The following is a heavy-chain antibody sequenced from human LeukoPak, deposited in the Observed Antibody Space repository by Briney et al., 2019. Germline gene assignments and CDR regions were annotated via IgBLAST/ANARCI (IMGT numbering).Heavy chain of an antibody. V-gene: IGHV4-30-2*02. Sequence: SETLSLTCAVSGGSISSRGYSWSWIRQPPGKGLEWIGYIYHSGSTNYNPSLKSRVTISVDTSKNQFSLKLSSVTAADTAVYYCARNDAFDIWGQGTMVTVSS. CDR1: GGSISSRGYS. J-gene: IGHJ3*02. CDR3: ARNDAFDI. CDR2: IYHSGST.